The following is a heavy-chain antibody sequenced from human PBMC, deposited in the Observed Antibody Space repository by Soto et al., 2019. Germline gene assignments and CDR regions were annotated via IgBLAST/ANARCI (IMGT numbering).Heavy chain of an antibody. CDR1: GFTFSSYS. V-gene: IGHV3-21*01. Sequence: PGGSLRLSCAASGFTFSSYSTNWGRQAPGKGLEWGSSISSSSSYIYYADSVKGRFTISRDNAKNSLYLQMNSLGAEDTAVYYCARVVVSSGSQFDYWGQGTLVTVS. CDR2: ISSSSSYI. D-gene: IGHD3-22*01. J-gene: IGHJ4*02. CDR3: ARVVVSSGSQFDY.